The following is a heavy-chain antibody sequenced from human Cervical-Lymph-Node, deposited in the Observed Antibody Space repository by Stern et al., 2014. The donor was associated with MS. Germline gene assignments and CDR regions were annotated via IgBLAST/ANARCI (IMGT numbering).Heavy chain of an antibody. V-gene: IGHV2-70*04. CDR2: LGWADDK. Sequence: QVTLRESGPALVKPTQTLTLTCTFSGFSLSTSGMRVSWIRQPPGKALEWLARLGWADDKFLKPSLDTRLTISKDTSKNQVVLTMTNMDPVDTATYYCARMGDSSGYGFDYWGQGTLVTVSS. D-gene: IGHD3-22*01. CDR3: ARMGDSSGYGFDY. J-gene: IGHJ4*02. CDR1: GFSLSTSGMR.